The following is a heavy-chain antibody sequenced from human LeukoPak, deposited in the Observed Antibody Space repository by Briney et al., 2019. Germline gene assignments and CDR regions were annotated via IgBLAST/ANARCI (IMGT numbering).Heavy chain of an antibody. J-gene: IGHJ6*02. CDR3: ARDGFSKSRFRYGMDV. V-gene: IGHV3-33*01. CDR1: GFTFSSYG. CDR2: IWYDGSNK. Sequence: GGSLRLSCAASGFTFSSYGMHWVRQAPGKGLEWVAGIWYDGSNKYYADSVKGRFTISRDNSKNTLDLRRNSLKAEDTAVDYCARDGFSKSRFRYGMDVWGQGTTVTVSS. D-gene: IGHD5-12*01.